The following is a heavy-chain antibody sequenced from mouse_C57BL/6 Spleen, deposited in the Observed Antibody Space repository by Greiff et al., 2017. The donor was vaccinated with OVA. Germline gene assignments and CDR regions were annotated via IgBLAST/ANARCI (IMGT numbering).Heavy chain of an antibody. V-gene: IGHV5-17*01. J-gene: IGHJ1*03. Sequence: EVKLVESGGGLVKPGGSLKLSCAASGFTFSDYGMHWVRQAPEKGLEWVAYISSGSSTIYYADTVKGRSTISRDNAKNTLFLQMTSLRSEDTATYYCARSSYGYDPYWYFDVWGTGTTVTVSS. D-gene: IGHD2-2*01. CDR3: ARSSYGYDPYWYFDV. CDR1: GFTFSDYG. CDR2: ISSGSSTI.